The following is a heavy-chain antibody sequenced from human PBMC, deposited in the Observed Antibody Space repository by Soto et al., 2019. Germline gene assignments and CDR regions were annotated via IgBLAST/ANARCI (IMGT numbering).Heavy chain of an antibody. J-gene: IGHJ5*02. CDR1: GGSISGCGYY. V-gene: IGHV4-31*03. CDR2: IYYSGST. Sequence: QVQLQESGPGLVKPSQTLSLTCTVSGGSISGCGYYWSWIRQRPGQGLEGIGYIYYSGSTYYNPSLESRITQFVHTSKNQFALKLGSVTAADTAFYYCARVNIVVVPAAMYGWFDTWGQGTLVTVSS. D-gene: IGHD2-2*01. CDR3: ARVNIVVVPAAMYGWFDT.